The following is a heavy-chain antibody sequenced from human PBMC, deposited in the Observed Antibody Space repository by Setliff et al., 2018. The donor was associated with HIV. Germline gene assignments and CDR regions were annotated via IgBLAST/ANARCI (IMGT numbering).Heavy chain of an antibody. CDR1: GYSFVDFW. J-gene: IGHJ4*02. D-gene: IGHD6-25*01. Sequence: GESLKISCHLSGYSFVDFWIGWVRQMRGKGLEWVWFIYPGDSDSRYSPSFRGQVTISADKSTTTAYLDWASLKASDTAMYYCVRYIGAAAGYIDHWGQGTLVTVSS. CDR2: IYPGDSDS. V-gene: IGHV5-51*01. CDR3: VRYIGAAAGYIDH.